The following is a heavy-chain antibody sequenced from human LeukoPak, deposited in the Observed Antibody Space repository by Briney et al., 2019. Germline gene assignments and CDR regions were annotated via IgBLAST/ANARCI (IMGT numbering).Heavy chain of an antibody. CDR2: INPNSGGT. J-gene: IGHJ3*02. CDR3: ASTTGTTQSDAFDI. V-gene: IGHV1-2*02. CDR1: GYTFTGYY. D-gene: IGHD1-1*01. Sequence: ASVKVSCKASGYTFTGYYMHWVRQAPGQGLEWMGWINPNSGGTNYAQKFQGRVTMTRDTSISTAYMELSRLSSDDTAVYYCASTTGTTQSDAFDIWGQGTMVTVSS.